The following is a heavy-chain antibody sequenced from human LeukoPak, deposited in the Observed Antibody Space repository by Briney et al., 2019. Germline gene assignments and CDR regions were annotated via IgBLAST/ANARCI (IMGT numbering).Heavy chain of an antibody. CDR1: GYTFTGYY. Sequence: ASVKVSCKACGYTFTGYYMLWVRQAPGQGLAWMEWINPNSGSTNYAQKFQGRITITRDPSISPAYMELDRLDSDDTAVYYCARGSSSWVAEYFQHWGQGTLVTVSS. V-gene: IGHV1-2*02. J-gene: IGHJ1*01. CDR3: ARGSSSWVAEYFQH. D-gene: IGHD6-13*01. CDR2: INPNSGST.